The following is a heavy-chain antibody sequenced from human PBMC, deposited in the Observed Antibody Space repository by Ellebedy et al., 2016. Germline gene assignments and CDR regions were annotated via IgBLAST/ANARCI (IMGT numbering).Heavy chain of an antibody. Sequence: GGSLRLXCATSGFTFDDYALHWVRQAPGKGLKWVSGISRTDDSTYYADSVKGRFTISRDDPKSTLYLQMNNLRAEDTAVYYCAKDRDDAGDFVFDSWGQGTLVTVSS. D-gene: IGHD4-17*01. J-gene: IGHJ4*02. V-gene: IGHV3-23*01. CDR3: AKDRDDAGDFVFDS. CDR2: ISRTDDST. CDR1: GFTFDDYA.